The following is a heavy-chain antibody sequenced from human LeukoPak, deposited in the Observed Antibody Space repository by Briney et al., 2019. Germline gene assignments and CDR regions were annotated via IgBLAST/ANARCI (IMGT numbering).Heavy chain of an antibody. V-gene: IGHV1-2*02. CDR3: ARDRRALGYYDSSGYSHYYYMDV. Sequence: ASVKVSCTASGYTFTGYYMHWVRQAPGQGLEWMGWINPNSGGTNYAQKFQGRVTMTRDTSISTAYMELSRLRSDDTAVYYCARDRRALGYYDSSGYSHYYYMDVWGKGTTVTISS. CDR1: GYTFTGYY. J-gene: IGHJ6*03. CDR2: INPNSGGT. D-gene: IGHD3-22*01.